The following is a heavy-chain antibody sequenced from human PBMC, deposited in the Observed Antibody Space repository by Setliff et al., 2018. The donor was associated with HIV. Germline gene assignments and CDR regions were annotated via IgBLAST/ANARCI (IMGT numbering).Heavy chain of an antibody. J-gene: IGHJ4*02. V-gene: IGHV3-33*01. CDR1: GFTFSTHA. Sequence: GGSLRLSCGASGFTFSTHAMHWVRQAPGKALEWVAYIWYDGSNKYYADSVKGRFAISRDNSKNTLYLQMDSLRAEDPALYYCTSDPPASGWTLANWGQGALVTVSS. D-gene: IGHD6-19*01. CDR2: IWYDGSNK. CDR3: TSDPPASGWTLAN.